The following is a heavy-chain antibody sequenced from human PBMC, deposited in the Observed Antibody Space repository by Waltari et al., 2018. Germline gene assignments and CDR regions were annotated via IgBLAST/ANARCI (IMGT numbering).Heavy chain of an antibody. Sequence: EVQLVESGGGLVQPGGSLRLSCAASGFTFSSYWMSWVRQAPGQGLEWVANIKQDGSEKYYVDSVKGRFTISRDNAKNSLHLQMNSLRAEDTAVYYCARVFCRPDSGCKGGAFDIWGQGTMVTVSS. J-gene: IGHJ3*02. CDR3: ARVFCRPDSGCKGGAFDI. V-gene: IGHV3-7*01. D-gene: IGHD6-19*01. CDR1: GFTFSSYW. CDR2: IKQDGSEK.